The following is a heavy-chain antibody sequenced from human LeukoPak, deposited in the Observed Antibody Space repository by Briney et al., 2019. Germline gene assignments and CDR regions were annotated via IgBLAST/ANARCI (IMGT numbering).Heavy chain of an antibody. D-gene: IGHD2-8*02. CDR2: IYYSGST. J-gene: IGHJ3*02. CDR3: ARDLVPPGAFDI. V-gene: IGHV4-31*03. Sequence: SQTLPLTCTVSGGSISSGGYYWSWIRQHPGKGLEWIGYIYYSGSTYYNPSLKSRVTISVDTSKNQFSLKLSSVTAADTAVYYCARDLVPPGAFDIWGQGTMVTVSS. CDR1: GGSISSGGYY.